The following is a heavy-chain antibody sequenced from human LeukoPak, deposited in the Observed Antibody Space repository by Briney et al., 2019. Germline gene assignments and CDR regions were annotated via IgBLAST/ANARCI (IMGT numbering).Heavy chain of an antibody. Sequence: ASVKVSCKASGYTFTSYDINWVRQATGQGLEWMGWMNPNSGNTGYAQKFQGRVTMTEDTSTNTAYMDLSSLRSEDTAVYYCATSDPTDDILTGPGAFDIWGQGAMVTVSS. D-gene: IGHD3-9*01. CDR2: MNPNSGNT. CDR1: GYTFTSYD. J-gene: IGHJ3*02. CDR3: ATSDPTDDILTGPGAFDI. V-gene: IGHV1-8*01.